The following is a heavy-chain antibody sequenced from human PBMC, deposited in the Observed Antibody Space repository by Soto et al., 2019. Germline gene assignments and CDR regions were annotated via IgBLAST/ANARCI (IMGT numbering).Heavy chain of an antibody. CDR1: GFTFSDYY. D-gene: IGHD2-21*01. V-gene: IGHV3-11*01. CDR3: ASDLYGHKPEGVVMDAFDI. J-gene: IGHJ3*02. Sequence: QVQLVESGGGLVKPGGSLRLSCAASGFTFSDYYMSWIRQAPGKGLEWVSYISSSGSTIYYADSVKGRFTISRDNAKNSLYLQMNRLRAEDTAVYYCASDLYGHKPEGVVMDAFDIWGQGTMVTVSS. CDR2: ISSSGSTI.